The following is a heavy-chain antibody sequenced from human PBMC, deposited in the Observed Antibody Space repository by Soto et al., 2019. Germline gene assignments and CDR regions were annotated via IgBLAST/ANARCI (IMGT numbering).Heavy chain of an antibody. CDR3: ATTYTGSYSFYFDS. CDR2: VRSKADGGTT. CDR1: TFXXXXXY. V-gene: IGHV3-15*07. J-gene: IGHJ4*02. Sequence: EVPLMESGGGLXXXGGXXXLSCAASTFXXXXXYINXXXXXXGKGPEWVGRVRSKADGGTTDYAAPVIGRFTISRDNSKNTLYLQMDSLKTEDTAVYYCATTYTGSYSFYFDSWGQGTLVTVSS. D-gene: IGHD1-26*01.